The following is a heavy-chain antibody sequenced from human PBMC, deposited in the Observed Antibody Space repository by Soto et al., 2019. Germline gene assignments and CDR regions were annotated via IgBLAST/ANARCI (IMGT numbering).Heavy chain of an antibody. CDR1: GGSISSGDYY. V-gene: IGHV4-30-4*01. Sequence: SETLSLTCTVSGGSISSGDYYWSWIRQPPGKGQEWIGYIYYSGSTYYNPSLKSQVTISVDTSKNQFSLKLRSVTASDTAVYYCASHRTFWPFDYWGQGTVVTVSS. D-gene: IGHD2-8*01. CDR2: IYYSGST. J-gene: IGHJ4*02. CDR3: ASHRTFWPFDY.